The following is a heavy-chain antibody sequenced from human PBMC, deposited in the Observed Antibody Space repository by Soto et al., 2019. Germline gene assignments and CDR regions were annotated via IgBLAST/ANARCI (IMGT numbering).Heavy chain of an antibody. CDR2: FIAMLGTP. Sequence: SVKVSCKASGGTFGSQGIAWVRQAPGQGLEWMGGFIAMLGTPTYAKKVQGRATISADESLTSSYLELRSLRSEDTGVYFCARGATANFDYWGQGTVVTVSS. V-gene: IGHV1-69*13. J-gene: IGHJ4*02. D-gene: IGHD5-12*01. CDR3: ARGATANFDY. CDR1: GGTFGSQG.